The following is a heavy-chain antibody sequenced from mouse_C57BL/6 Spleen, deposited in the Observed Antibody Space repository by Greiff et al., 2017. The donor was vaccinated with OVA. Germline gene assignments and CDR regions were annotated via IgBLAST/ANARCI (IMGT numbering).Heavy chain of an antibody. CDR1: GYTFTSYW. V-gene: IGHV1-52*01. Sequence: QVQLQQPGAELVRPGSSVKLSCKASGYTFTSYWMHWVKQRPIQGLEWIGNIDPSDSETHYNQKFKDKATLTVDKSSSTAYMQLSSLTSEDSAVYYCARRAVVEYFDVWGTGTTVTVSS. CDR3: ARRAVVEYFDV. CDR2: IDPSDSET. J-gene: IGHJ1*03. D-gene: IGHD1-1*01.